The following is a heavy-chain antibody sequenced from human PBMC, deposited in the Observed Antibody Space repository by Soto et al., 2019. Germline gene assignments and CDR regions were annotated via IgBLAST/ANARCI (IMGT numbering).Heavy chain of an antibody. Sequence: KTSETLSLTCSVSAGSISSDGFYWNWIRQPPGKGLEWIGYIYHSGGTYSSPSLRSRVTISVGTSKNQFTLKLSSVTAADTAVYYCARDRGGYGVFDYWGKGTLVTVSS. CDR2: IYHSGGT. J-gene: IGHJ4*02. V-gene: IGHV4-31*03. CDR1: AGSISSDGFY. CDR3: ARDRGGYGVFDY. D-gene: IGHD5-12*01.